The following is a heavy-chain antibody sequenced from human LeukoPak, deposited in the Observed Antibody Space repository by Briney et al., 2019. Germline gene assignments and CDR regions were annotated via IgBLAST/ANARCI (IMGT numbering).Heavy chain of an antibody. J-gene: IGHJ3*02. Sequence: GGSLRLSCAASGFTFSSYAMSWVRQAPGKGLEWVSAISGSGGSTYYADSVKGRFTVSRDNSKNTLYLQMNSLRAEDTAVYYCAKDRVDSSGYYLDAFDIWGRGTMVTVSS. CDR2: ISGSGGST. CDR3: AKDRVDSSGYYLDAFDI. D-gene: IGHD3-22*01. V-gene: IGHV3-23*01. CDR1: GFTFSSYA.